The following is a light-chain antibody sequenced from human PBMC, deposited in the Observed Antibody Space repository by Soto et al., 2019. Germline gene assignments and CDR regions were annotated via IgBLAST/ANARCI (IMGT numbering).Light chain of an antibody. CDR2: DAS. J-gene: IGKJ2*01. Sequence: DIQMTQSPSSLSASVGDRVTITCQASQDISNNLHWYQVKPGKAPKLLIYDASNLETGVPSRFSGRGSGTEFTFTINSLEPEDVATYYCQQYADLPRTFGQGTKLQVK. V-gene: IGKV1-33*01. CDR3: QQYADLPRT. CDR1: QDISNN.